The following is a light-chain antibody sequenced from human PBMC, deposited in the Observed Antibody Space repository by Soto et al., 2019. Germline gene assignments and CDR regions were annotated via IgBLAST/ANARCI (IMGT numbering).Light chain of an antibody. CDR3: QQYNSYSWT. Sequence: DIQMTQSPPTLSASVGDSVTITIRASQSISSWLAWYQQKTGKPPKILIYDASSLASGVPSRFRGSGSGTEFTLTISSLQPDDFSTYYCQQYNSYSWTFGQGTKVDIK. CDR2: DAS. J-gene: IGKJ1*01. CDR1: QSISSW. V-gene: IGKV1-5*01.